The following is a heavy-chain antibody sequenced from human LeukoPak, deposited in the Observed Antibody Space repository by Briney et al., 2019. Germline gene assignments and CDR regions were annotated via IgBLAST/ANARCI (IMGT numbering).Heavy chain of an antibody. CDR3: ARDLGGGTGY. CDR1: GDSISSYY. D-gene: IGHD3-16*01. V-gene: IGHV4-59*01. CDR2: IYYSGST. Sequence: SETLSLTCTVSGDSISSYYWSWIRQPPGKGLEWIGYIYYSGSTNYNPSLKSRVTISVDTSKNQFSLKLSSVTAADTAVYYCARDLGGGTGYWGQGTLVTVSS. J-gene: IGHJ4*02.